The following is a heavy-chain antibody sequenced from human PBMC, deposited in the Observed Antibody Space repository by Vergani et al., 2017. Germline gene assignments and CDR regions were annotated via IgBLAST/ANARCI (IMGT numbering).Heavy chain of an antibody. Sequence: EVQLVQSGAEVKKPGESLKISCTCSGYSFTSYWIGWVRQMPGKGLEWMGIIYPGDSDTRYSPSFQGQVTISADKSISTAYLQWSSLKASDTALYYCARGLGGTYFYYYYMDVWGQGTTVTVSS. D-gene: IGHD3-16*01. CDR1: GYSFTSYW. CDR2: IYPGDSDT. V-gene: IGHV5-51*01. J-gene: IGHJ6*02. CDR3: ARGLGGTYFYYYYMDV.